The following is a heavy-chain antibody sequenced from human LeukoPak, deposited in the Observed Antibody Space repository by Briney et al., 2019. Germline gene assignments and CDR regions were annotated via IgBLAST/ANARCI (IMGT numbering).Heavy chain of an antibody. CDR2: IYYSGST. J-gene: IGHJ4*02. D-gene: IGHD2-15*01. CDR3: ARGGYCSGGSCYSEPYYFDY. Sequence: SETLSLTCTVSDGSLSSDYWSWIRQPPGKGLEWIGYIYYSGSTNYNPSLKSRVTISVDTSKNQFSLKLSSATAADTAVYYCARGGYCSGGSCYSEPYYFDYWGQGTLVTVSS. CDR1: DGSLSSDY. V-gene: IGHV4-59*01.